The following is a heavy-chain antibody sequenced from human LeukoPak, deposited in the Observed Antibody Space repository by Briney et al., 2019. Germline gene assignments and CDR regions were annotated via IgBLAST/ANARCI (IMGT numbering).Heavy chain of an antibody. J-gene: IGHJ4*02. V-gene: IGHV3-7*01. D-gene: IGHD5-18*01. Sequence: GGSLRLSCAASGFTFSSSWMDWVRQAPGKGLEWVASINPEGSEKYSADSVKGRFTISRDNAKNSLYLQMDSLRVEDTAFYYCARDLAYSRLDYWGQGMLVTVSS. CDR1: GFTFSSSW. CDR3: ARDLAYSRLDY. CDR2: INPEGSEK.